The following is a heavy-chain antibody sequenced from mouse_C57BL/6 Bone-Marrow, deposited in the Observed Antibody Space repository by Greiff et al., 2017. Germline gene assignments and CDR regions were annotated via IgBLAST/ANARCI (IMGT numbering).Heavy chain of an antibody. J-gene: IGHJ1*03. CDR1: GYAFSSSW. Sequence: VQLQQSGPELVKPGASVKISCKASGYAFSSSWMSWVKQRPGKGLEWIGRIYPGDGDTNYNGKFKGKATLTADKSSSTAYMQLSSLTSEDSAVYFCARGDYYGHWYFDVWGTGTTVTVSS. CDR3: ARGDYYGHWYFDV. D-gene: IGHD1-2*01. V-gene: IGHV1-82*01. CDR2: IYPGDGDT.